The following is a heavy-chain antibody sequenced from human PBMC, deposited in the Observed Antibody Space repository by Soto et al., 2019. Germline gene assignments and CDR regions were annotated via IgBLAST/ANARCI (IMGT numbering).Heavy chain of an antibody. V-gene: IGHV3-21*01. J-gene: IGHJ4*02. CDR1: GFSFSSYS. CDR3: ARDSEQCPVRANSDY. CDR2: ISSSSSYI. D-gene: IGHD2-15*01. Sequence: GGSLRLSCAASGFSFSSYSMNWVRQAPGKGLEWVSSISSSSSYIYYTDSVKGRFTISRDNAKNSLYLQMNSLRAEDTAVYYCARDSEQCPVRANSDYRSQGTLVAVSS.